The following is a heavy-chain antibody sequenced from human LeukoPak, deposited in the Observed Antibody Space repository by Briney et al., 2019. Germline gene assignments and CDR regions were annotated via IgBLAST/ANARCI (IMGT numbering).Heavy chain of an antibody. J-gene: IGHJ4*02. CDR1: GFTVSSNY. Sequence: GGSLRLSCAASGFTVSSNYMSWVRQAPGKGLEWVLVIYSGGSTYYADSVKGRFTISRDNSKNTLYLQMNSLRAEDTAVYYCAREYYDILTGYYNHYWGQGTLVTVSS. CDR3: AREYYDILTGYYNHY. D-gene: IGHD3-9*01. CDR2: IYSGGST. V-gene: IGHV3-53*01.